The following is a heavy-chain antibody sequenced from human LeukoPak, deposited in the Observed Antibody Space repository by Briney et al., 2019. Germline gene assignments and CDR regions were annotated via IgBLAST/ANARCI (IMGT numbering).Heavy chain of an antibody. V-gene: IGHV1-18*01. CDR3: ARVGYDSSGYLFDY. Sequence: ASVKVSCKACGYTFTSYGISLVRQAPGQGLEWMGWISAYNGNTNYAQKLQGRVTMTTDTSTSTAYMELRSLRSDDTAVYYCARVGYDSSGYLFDYWGQGTLVTVSS. CDR2: ISAYNGNT. J-gene: IGHJ4*02. CDR1: GYTFTSYG. D-gene: IGHD3-22*01.